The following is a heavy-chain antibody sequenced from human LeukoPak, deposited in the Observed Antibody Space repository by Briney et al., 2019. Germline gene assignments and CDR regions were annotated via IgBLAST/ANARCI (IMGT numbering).Heavy chain of an antibody. V-gene: IGHV3-74*01. CDR2: NNSDGSST. D-gene: IGHD5-18*01. CDR1: GFPFNRYW. Sequence: PGGSLRLSCAASGFPFNRYWMHWVRQAPGKGLVGVSRNNSDGSSTSYADSVKGRFTLSRDKAKNTLYLQMNSLRAEDTAVYYCARGGRYIYGPFDYWGQGTLVTVSS. CDR3: ARGGRYIYGPFDY. J-gene: IGHJ4*02.